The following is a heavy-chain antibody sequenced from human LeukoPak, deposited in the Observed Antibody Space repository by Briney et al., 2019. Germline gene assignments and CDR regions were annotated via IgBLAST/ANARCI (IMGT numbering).Heavy chain of an antibody. CDR3: ARSWLRYTSWFDP. Sequence: GASVNVSCKASGYTFTSYGISWVRQAPGQGLEWMGWISAYNGNTNYAQKLQGRVTMTTDTSTSTAYMELRSLRSADTAVYYCARSWLRYTSWFDPWGQGTLVTVSS. CDR2: ISAYNGNT. D-gene: IGHD2-2*02. V-gene: IGHV1-18*01. J-gene: IGHJ5*02. CDR1: GYTFTSYG.